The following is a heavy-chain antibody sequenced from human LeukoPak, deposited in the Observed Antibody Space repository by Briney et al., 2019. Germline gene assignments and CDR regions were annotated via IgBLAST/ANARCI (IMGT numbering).Heavy chain of an antibody. V-gene: IGHV4-59*01. J-gene: IGHJ4*02. CDR1: GVSISGYY. D-gene: IGHD2-21*01. CDR2: TSDSGGHT. Sequence: PSETLSLTCTVSGVSISGYYWNWIRQPPGQGLEWIGYTSDSGGHTDYKPSLKSRVAISVDTSKNQFSLKLTSAAAADTAVYFCARWHSHGRYFDYWGQGALVTVSS. CDR3: ARWHSHGRYFDY.